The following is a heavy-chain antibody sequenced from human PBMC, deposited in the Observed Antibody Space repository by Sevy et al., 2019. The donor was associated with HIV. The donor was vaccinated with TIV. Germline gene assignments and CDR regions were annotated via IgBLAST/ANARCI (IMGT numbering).Heavy chain of an antibody. Sequence: GGSLRLSCAASGFPFSSYEMNWVRQAPGRGLEWISYNSNTGNTISYSHSVRGRFTVSRDNAKNSLFLHMNSLRAEDTATYYCARDLPPSATTVAHFDYWGRGTLVTVSS. CDR2: NSNTGNTI. V-gene: IGHV3-48*03. CDR1: GFPFSSYE. CDR3: ARDLPPSATTVAHFDY. D-gene: IGHD4-17*01. J-gene: IGHJ4*02.